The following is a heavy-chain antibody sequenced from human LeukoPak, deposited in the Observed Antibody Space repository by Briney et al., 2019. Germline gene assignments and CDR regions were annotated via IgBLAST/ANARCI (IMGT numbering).Heavy chain of an antibody. Sequence: GGSLRLSCAASGFTFSSYEMNWVRQAPGKGLEWVANIKQDGSEKYYVDSVKGRFTISRDNAKNSLYLQMNSLRAEDTAVYYCAREGHYCSGGSCYFFDYWGQGTLVTVSS. CDR2: IKQDGSEK. J-gene: IGHJ4*02. V-gene: IGHV3-7*01. CDR3: AREGHYCSGGSCYFFDY. CDR1: GFTFSSYE. D-gene: IGHD2-15*01.